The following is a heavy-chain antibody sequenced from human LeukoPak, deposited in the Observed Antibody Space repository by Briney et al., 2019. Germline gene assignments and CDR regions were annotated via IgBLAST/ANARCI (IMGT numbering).Heavy chain of an antibody. Sequence: GGSLRLSCAASGFTVSSNCMTWVRQAPGMGLEGVSAVCSGGDTYYADSVKGRFTISTDDSNNNVYLQMNSLRAEDPAVYYCARKVGYGYALDSWGQGTLVTVSS. CDR2: VCSGGDT. V-gene: IGHV3-53*01. D-gene: IGHD5-18*01. J-gene: IGHJ4*02. CDR1: GFTVSSNC. CDR3: ARKVGYGYALDS.